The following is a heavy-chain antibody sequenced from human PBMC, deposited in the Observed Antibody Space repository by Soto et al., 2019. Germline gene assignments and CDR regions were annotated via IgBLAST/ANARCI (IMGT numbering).Heavy chain of an antibody. Sequence: EVQLLESGGGWVQPGGSLRLSCAASGFTFTTYAMSWVRQAPGKGLQWVSTISGSGTGTFYADSVRGRFTISSDNSKNTLYLQMDSLRAEDTALYCCAKVDEYGDYEYDAFDFWGQGTMVTVSS. CDR2: ISGSGTGT. V-gene: IGHV3-23*01. CDR1: GFTFTTYA. J-gene: IGHJ3*01. CDR3: AKVDEYGDYEYDAFDF. D-gene: IGHD4-17*01.